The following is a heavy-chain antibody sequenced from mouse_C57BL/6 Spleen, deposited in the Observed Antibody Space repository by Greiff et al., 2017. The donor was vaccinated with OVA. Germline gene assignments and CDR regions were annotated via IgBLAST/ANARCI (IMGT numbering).Heavy chain of an antibody. CDR2: IHPNRGSN. D-gene: IGHD1-1*01. V-gene: IGHV1-64*01. CDR3: ARRTTVVSYYFDY. J-gene: IGHJ2*01. CDR1: GYTFTSYW. Sequence: QVQLQQPGAELVKPGASVKLSCKASGYTFTSYWMHWVKQRPGHGLEWIGMIHPNRGSNNYNEKFKSKATLTVDKSSSTAYMDLSSLTSEDSAVYYCARRTTVVSYYFDYWGQGTTLTVSS.